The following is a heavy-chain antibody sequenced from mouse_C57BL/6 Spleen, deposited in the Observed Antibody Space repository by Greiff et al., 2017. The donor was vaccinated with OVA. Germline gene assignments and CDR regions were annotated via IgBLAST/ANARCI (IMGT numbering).Heavy chain of an antibody. J-gene: IGHJ2*01. D-gene: IGHD2-3*01. V-gene: IGHV3-6*01. CDR3: ARGDGYPFDY. CDR2: ISYDGSN. Sequence: EVQLQESGPGLVKPSQSLSLTCSVTGYSITSGYYWNWIRQFPGNKLEWMGYISYDGSNNYNPSLKNRISITQDTSKNQFFLKLNSVTTEDTATYYCARGDGYPFDYWGQGTTLTVSS. CDR1: GYSITSGYY.